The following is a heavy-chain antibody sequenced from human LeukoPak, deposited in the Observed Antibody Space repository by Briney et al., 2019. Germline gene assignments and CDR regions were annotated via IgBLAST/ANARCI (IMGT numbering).Heavy chain of an antibody. Sequence: SETLSLTCTVSGGSIINYYWSWIRQPPGKGLEWIGYIYYSGSTNYNPSLKSRVTISVDTSKNQFSLKLSSVTAADTAVYYCASGVVPAVNYYYYGMDVWGQGTTVTVSS. CDR1: GGSIINYY. D-gene: IGHD2-2*01. CDR2: IYYSGST. V-gene: IGHV4-59*01. J-gene: IGHJ6*02. CDR3: ASGVVPAVNYYYYGMDV.